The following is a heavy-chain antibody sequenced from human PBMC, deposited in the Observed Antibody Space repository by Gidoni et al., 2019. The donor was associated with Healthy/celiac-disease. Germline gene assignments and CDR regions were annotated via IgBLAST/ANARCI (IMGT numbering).Heavy chain of an antibody. CDR3: AKNGDIVVVPAAHYYYYGMDV. CDR1: GFTFSSYA. Sequence: EVQLLESGGGLVQPGGSLRLSCAASGFTFSSYAMSWVRQAPGKGLEWVSAISGRGGSTYYADSVKGRFTISRDNSKNTLYLQMNSLRAEDTAVYYCAKNGDIVVVPAAHYYYYGMDVWGQGTTVTVSS. D-gene: IGHD2-2*01. V-gene: IGHV3-23*01. J-gene: IGHJ6*02. CDR2: ISGRGGST.